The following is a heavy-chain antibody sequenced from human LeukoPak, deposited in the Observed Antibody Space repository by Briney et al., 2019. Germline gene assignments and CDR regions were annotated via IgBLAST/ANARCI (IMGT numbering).Heavy chain of an antibody. V-gene: IGHV4-59*01. Sequence: SETLSLTCTVSGGSISSYYWSWIRQPPGKGREGIGYIYYSGSTNYNPTLKSRVTISVDTSKNQFSLKLSSVTAADTAVYYCARVGSYSDWFDPWGQGTLVTVSS. D-gene: IGHD1-26*01. CDR3: ARVGSYSDWFDP. J-gene: IGHJ5*02. CDR1: GGSISSYY. CDR2: IYYSGST.